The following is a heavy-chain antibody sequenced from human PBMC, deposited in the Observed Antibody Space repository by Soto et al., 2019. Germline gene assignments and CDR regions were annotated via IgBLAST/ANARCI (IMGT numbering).Heavy chain of an antibody. CDR2: IYHSGST. CDR1: GYSISSGYY. D-gene: IGHD3-22*01. V-gene: IGHV4-38-2*02. CDR3: ARDYYDSSGYYDIFDY. Sequence: SLTCAVSGYSISSGYYWGWIRQPPGKGLEWIGSIYHSGSTYYNPSLKSRVTISVDTSKNQFSLKLSSVTAADTAVYYCARDYYDSSGYYDIFDYWGQGTLVTVSS. J-gene: IGHJ4*02.